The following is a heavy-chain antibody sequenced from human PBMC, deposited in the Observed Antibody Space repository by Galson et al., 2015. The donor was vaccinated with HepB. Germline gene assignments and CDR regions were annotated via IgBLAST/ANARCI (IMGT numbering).Heavy chain of an antibody. Sequence: ETLSLTCAVYGGSFSGYYWSWIRQPPGKGLEWIGEINHSGSTNYNPSLKSRVTISVDTSKNQFSLKLSSVTAADTAVYYCARCSATVTTNYYYYGMDVWGQGTTVTVSS. CDR1: GGSFSGYY. CDR3: ARCSATVTTNYYYYGMDV. V-gene: IGHV4-34*01. J-gene: IGHJ6*02. D-gene: IGHD4-17*01. CDR2: INHSGST.